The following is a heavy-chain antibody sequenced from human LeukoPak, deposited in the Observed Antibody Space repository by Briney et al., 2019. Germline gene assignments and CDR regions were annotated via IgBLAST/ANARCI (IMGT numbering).Heavy chain of an antibody. CDR2: IKSKTDGGTT. CDR3: TTDRIAATFDY. CDR1: GFTFSNAW. Sequence: GGSLRLSCAASGFTFSNAWMSWVRQAPGKGLEWVGRIKSKTDGGTTDYAAPVKGGFTISRDDSKNTLYLQMNSLKTEDTAVYYCTTDRIAATFDYWGQGTLVTVSS. V-gene: IGHV3-15*01. D-gene: IGHD6-13*01. J-gene: IGHJ4*02.